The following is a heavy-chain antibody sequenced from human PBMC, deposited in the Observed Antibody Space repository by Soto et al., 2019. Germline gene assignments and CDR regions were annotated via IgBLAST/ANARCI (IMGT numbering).Heavy chain of an antibody. J-gene: IGHJ5*02. D-gene: IGHD7-27*01. CDR1: GGSFSGYQ. V-gene: IGHV4-34*01. CDR2: INHSGTT. CDR3: ARGWGFDP. Sequence: SETLSLTCGVYGGSFSGYQWNWIRQSPGQGLEWIGEINHSGTTKYNPSLESRINLSVDTSKKQFSLKMFSVTAADTAIYYCARGWGFDPWGQGTQVTVSS.